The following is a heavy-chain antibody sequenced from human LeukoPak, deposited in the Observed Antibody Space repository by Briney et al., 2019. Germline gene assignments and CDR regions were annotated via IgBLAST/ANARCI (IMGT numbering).Heavy chain of an antibody. CDR1: GDSVSINSAA. CDR2: TYYRSKWYN. J-gene: IGHJ3*02. Sequence: SPTLSLTFAISGDSVSINSAAWNWLRQSPSRGLEWLGRTYYRSKWYNDYAVSVKSRITINPDTSKNQFSLQLNSVTPEDTAVYYCARDHALDAFDIWGQGTMVTVSS. D-gene: IGHD2-2*01. V-gene: IGHV6-1*01. CDR3: ARDHALDAFDI.